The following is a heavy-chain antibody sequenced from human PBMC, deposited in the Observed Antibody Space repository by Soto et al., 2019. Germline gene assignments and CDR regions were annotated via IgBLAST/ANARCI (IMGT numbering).Heavy chain of an antibody. D-gene: IGHD3-10*01. CDR1: GGSFSGYQ. J-gene: IGHJ6*03. CDR3: ARGLILWFGELSRRGGYYYYMDV. CDR2: INDSGNI. V-gene: IGHV4-34*01. Sequence: QVQLQQWGAGLLKPSETLSLTCAVYGGSFSGYQWTWIRQTPGKGLEWIGEINDSGNINYNPSLKSRVNIWVDTVKKQISLKLSSVTAADTAVYYCARGLILWFGELSRRGGYYYYMDVWGKGTSVTVSS.